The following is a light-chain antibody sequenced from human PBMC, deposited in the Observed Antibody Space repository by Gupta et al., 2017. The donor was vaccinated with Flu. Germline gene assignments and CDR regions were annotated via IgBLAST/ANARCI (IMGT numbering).Light chain of an antibody. CDR1: QRLSDTY. J-gene: IGKJ4*01. CDR3: QQEDRSPLT. V-gene: IGKV3-20*01. CDR2: AAS. Sequence: GTLSLSPGDTATLSCRASQRLSDTYLAWYHQKPGQAPRLLIYAASNRATDIPDRFSGSGSGTDFSLTISRLGPEDFGVYYCQQEDRSPLTFGGGTTVE.